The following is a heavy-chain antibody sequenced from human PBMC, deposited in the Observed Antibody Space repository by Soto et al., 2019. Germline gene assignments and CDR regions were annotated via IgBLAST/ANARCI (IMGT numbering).Heavy chain of an antibody. CDR2: ISHSGTV. D-gene: IGHD3-16*01. CDR1: SVSITSSNW. J-gene: IGHJ4*02. V-gene: IGHV4-4*02. Sequence: AETLSLTCDVSSVSITSSNWWTWVRQPPGKGLEWLGKISHSGTVNYNATLRSRVTISVDKPKNQLSLKLMSVTAADTAVYYCARDYDGFDYWGPGILVTVSS. CDR3: ARDYDGFDY.